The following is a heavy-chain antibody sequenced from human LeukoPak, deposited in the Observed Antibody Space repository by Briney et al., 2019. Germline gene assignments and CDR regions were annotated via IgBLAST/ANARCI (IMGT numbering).Heavy chain of an antibody. V-gene: IGHV1-69*05. D-gene: IGHD1-14*01. CDR3: ARGTPGRGLDY. J-gene: IGHJ4*02. CDR2: IIPIFGTA. CDR1: GGTFSSYA. Sequence: GASVKVSCKASGGTFSSYAISWVRQAPGQGLEWMGGIIPIFGTANYAQKLQGRVTMTTDTSTSTAYMELRSLRSDDTAVYYCARGTPGRGLDYWGQGTLVTVSS.